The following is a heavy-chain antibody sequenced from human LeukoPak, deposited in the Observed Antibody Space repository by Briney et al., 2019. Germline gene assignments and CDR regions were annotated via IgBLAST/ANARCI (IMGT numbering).Heavy chain of an antibody. V-gene: IGHV3-30*04. D-gene: IGHD3-9*01. CDR1: GFTFSSYA. Sequence: PGRSLRLSCAASGFTFSSYAMHWVRRAPGKGPEWVAVISYDGSNKYYADSVKGRFTISRDNSKNTLYLQMNSLSAEDTAVYYCASQYYNILTGHYTSIDYWGRGTLVTVSS. CDR3: ASQYYNILTGHYTSIDY. CDR2: ISYDGSNK. J-gene: IGHJ4*02.